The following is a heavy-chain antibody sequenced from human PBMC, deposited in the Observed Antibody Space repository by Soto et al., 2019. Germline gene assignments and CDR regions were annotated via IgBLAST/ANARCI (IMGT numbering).Heavy chain of an antibody. CDR2: MNPNSGNT. D-gene: IGHD4-17*01. Sequence: ASVKVSCKDSGYTFTSYDINWVRQATGQGIEYLGWMNPNSGNTGYVKKFQGRVTMTGDTSMSTAYMELSSLRSEDTAVYYCARGMKYGDYSRWFDPWGPGTLVTVSS. CDR1: GYTFTSYD. J-gene: IGHJ5*02. CDR3: ARGMKYGDYSRWFDP. V-gene: IGHV1-8*01.